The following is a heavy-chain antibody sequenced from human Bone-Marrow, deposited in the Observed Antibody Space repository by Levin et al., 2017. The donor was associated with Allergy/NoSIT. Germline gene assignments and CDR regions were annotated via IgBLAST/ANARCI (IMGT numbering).Heavy chain of an antibody. CDR3: ARDIESVFWNGINWFDP. J-gene: IGHJ5*02. CDR2: ISPYNGNT. CDR1: GYTFTSYG. Sequence: ASVKVSCKASGYTFTSYGISWVRQAPGQGLEWMGWISPYNGNTHYAQKFHGRVTMTTDTSTNTAYMELTSLRSDDTAMYYCARDIESVFWNGINWFDPWGQGTLVTVTS. D-gene: IGHD3-3*01. V-gene: IGHV1-18*01.